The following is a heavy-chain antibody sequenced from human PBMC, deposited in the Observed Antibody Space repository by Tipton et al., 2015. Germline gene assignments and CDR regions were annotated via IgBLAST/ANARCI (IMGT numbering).Heavy chain of an antibody. CDR2: INPKSGGT. V-gene: IGHV1-2*02. Sequence: QSGPEVKKPGASVKVSCKASGYSFTGYYIQWVRQVPGQGLEWMGWINPKSGGTNYAQKFQGRVTMTRDTSISTAYMELNSLRSEDTAVYYCAREEGAKGRITMIRGIRPGGWFDSWGQGTLVTVSS. J-gene: IGHJ5*01. CDR3: AREEGAKGRITMIRGIRPGGWFDS. CDR1: GYSFTGYY. D-gene: IGHD3-10*01.